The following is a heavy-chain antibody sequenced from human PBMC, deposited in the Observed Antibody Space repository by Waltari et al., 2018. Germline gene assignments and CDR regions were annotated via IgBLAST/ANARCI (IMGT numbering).Heavy chain of an antibody. V-gene: IGHV3-74*01. CDR1: GFTFSNSW. Sequence: EVQLVESGGGLVQTGGSLRLSCADSGFTFSNSWLHWVRQAPGKGLVWVSHINSDGSSTDYADSVKGRFTISRDNAKNTVYLQMNSLRAEDTAVYYCARDRSYAMDVWGKGTTVTVSS. J-gene: IGHJ6*04. CDR2: INSDGSST. CDR3: ARDRSYAMDV.